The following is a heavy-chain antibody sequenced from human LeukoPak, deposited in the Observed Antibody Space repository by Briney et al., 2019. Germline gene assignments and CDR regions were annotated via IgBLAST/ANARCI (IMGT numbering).Heavy chain of an antibody. V-gene: IGHV3-21*01. CDR2: ISSSSYI. D-gene: IGHD4-17*01. Sequence: GGSLRLSCAASGFTFSSYSMNWVRQAPGKGLEWVSSISSSSYILYADSVKGRFTISRGNAKNSLFLQINSLRAEDTAVYYCARQGPYGDCSHWGQGTMVTVSS. J-gene: IGHJ4*02. CDR1: GFTFSSYS. CDR3: ARQGPYGDCSH.